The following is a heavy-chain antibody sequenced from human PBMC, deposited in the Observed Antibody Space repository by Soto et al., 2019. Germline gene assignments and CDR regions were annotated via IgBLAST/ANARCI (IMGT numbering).Heavy chain of an antibody. V-gene: IGHV1-46*01. CDR2: INPSGGST. D-gene: IGHD6-6*01. CDR3: ANRGDSSSSHPSDYYYGMDV. CDR1: GYTFTSYY. Sequence: ASVKVSCKASGYTFTSYYMHWVRQAPGQGLEWMGIINPSGGSTSYAQKFQGRVTMTRDTSTSTVYMELSSLRSEDTAVYYCANRGDSSSSHPSDYYYGMDVWGQGTKVTVSS. J-gene: IGHJ6*02.